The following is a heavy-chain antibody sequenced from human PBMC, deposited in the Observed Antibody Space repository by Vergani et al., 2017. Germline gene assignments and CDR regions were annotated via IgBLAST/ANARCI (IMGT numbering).Heavy chain of an antibody. D-gene: IGHD6-13*01. Sequence: QVQLVQSGAEVKKPGSSVKVSCKASGGTFSSYAISWVRQAPGQGLEWMGGIIPIFGTADYAQKCRGRVTITADESTSTAYMELSSLRSEDTAVYYCARGVSSSSLYSYYYMDVWGKGTTVTVSS. CDR1: GGTFSSYA. CDR3: ARGVSSSSLYSYYYMDV. CDR2: IIPIFGTA. J-gene: IGHJ6*03. V-gene: IGHV1-69*01.